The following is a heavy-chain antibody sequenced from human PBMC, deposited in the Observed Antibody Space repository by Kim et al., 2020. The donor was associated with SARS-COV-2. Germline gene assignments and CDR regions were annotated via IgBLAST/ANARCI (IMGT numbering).Heavy chain of an antibody. D-gene: IGHD3-22*01. CDR2: IFHSGST. CDR3: AREDYFDAGGFYPLDY. J-gene: IGHJ4*01. Sequence: SENLSLTCTVSGYAIRSGYYWGWIRQPAGKGLEWIGSIFHSGSTYFNPSLKRRVTMSVDTSKNQFSLRLRSVTAADTAVYYCAREDYFDAGGFYPLDYWG. CDR1: GYAIRSGYY. V-gene: IGHV4-38-2*02.